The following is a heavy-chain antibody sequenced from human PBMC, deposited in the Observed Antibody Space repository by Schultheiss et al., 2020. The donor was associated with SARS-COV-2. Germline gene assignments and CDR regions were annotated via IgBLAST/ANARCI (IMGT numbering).Heavy chain of an antibody. V-gene: IGHV4-30-4*07. D-gene: IGHD4-23*01. Sequence: SQTLSLTCAVYGGSFSGYSWSWIRQPPGKGLEWIGYIYYSGSTYYNPSLKSRVTISVDTSKNQFSLKLSSVTAADTAVYYCASTAPLSNSNYYYYYGMDVWGQGTTVTVSS. CDR2: IYYSGST. CDR3: ASTAPLSNSNYYYYYGMDV. CDR1: GGSFSGYS. J-gene: IGHJ6*02.